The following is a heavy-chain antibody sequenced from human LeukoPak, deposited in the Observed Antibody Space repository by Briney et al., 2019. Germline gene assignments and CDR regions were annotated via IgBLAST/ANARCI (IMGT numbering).Heavy chain of an antibody. CDR3: AGAFPSDTRNY. Sequence: PSETLSLTCTVSDDSISRYYWSWIRQPPGQGLEWMGYIYYTGITSYSPSLKSRVTISIDTSKNQFSLKLSSLTAADTAVYFCAGAFPSDTRNYWGQGTLVTVSS. CDR2: IYYTGIT. V-gene: IGHV4-59*01. J-gene: IGHJ4*02. CDR1: DDSISRYY.